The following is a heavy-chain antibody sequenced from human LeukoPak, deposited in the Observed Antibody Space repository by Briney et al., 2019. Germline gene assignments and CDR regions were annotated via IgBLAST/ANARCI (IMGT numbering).Heavy chain of an antibody. CDR3: VRDNPRCCGVVPANIDDF. CDR1: GFTFSSYS. CDR2: ISSSSSTI. D-gene: IGHD2-15*01. Sequence: GGSLRLSCAASGFTFSSYSMNWVRQAPGKGLEWVSYISSSSSTIYYADSVKGRFTISRDNAKNSLYLQMNSLRAEDTAVYYCVRDNPRCCGVVPANIDDFWGQGTLVTVSS. V-gene: IGHV3-48*04. J-gene: IGHJ4*02.